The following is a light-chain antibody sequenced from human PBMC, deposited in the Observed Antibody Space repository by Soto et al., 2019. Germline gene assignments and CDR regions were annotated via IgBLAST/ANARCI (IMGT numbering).Light chain of an antibody. CDR2: GAS. V-gene: IGKV3-20*01. Sequence: IVSTQSPSALSFSPGERATLSCKASQSVSNSYLAWYQLKPGQPHRLLNYGASSRATGIPDWFSGSGSGTDFIRTISRVEAEDVAVYCCQQVGTACVVTFGPGTKVDI. J-gene: IGKJ3*01. CDR1: QSVSNSY. CDR3: QQVGTACVVT.